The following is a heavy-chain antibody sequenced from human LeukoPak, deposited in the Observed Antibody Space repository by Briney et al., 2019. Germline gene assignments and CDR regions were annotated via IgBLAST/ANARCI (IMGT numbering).Heavy chain of an antibody. J-gene: IGHJ4*02. CDR3: ARRRRGYSDY. Sequence: SETLSLTCTVSGYSISSGYYWGWIRQPPGKGLEWIGSICHSGSTYYNPSLKSRVTISVDTSKNQFSLKLSSVTAADTAVYYCARRRRGYSDYWGQGTLVTVSS. V-gene: IGHV4-38-2*02. CDR2: ICHSGST. CDR1: GYSISSGYY. D-gene: IGHD5-18*01.